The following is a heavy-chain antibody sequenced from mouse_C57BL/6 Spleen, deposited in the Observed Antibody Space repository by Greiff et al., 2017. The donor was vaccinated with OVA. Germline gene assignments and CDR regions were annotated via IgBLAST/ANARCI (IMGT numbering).Heavy chain of an antibody. Sequence: VQLQQPGAKLVMPGASVKLSCKASGYTFTSYWMHWVKQRPGQGLEWIGEIDPSDSYTNYNQKFKGKSTLTVDKSSSTAYMQLSSLTSEDSAVYYCARSGLRQYFDVWGTGTTVTVSS. CDR2: IDPSDSYT. D-gene: IGHD2-2*01. CDR1: GYTFTSYW. V-gene: IGHV1-69*01. CDR3: ARSGLRQYFDV. J-gene: IGHJ1*03.